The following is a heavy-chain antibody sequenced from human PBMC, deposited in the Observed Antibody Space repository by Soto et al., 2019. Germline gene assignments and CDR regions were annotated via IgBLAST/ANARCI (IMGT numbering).Heavy chain of an antibody. J-gene: IGHJ4*02. CDR2: ISYDGSNK. V-gene: IGHV3-30*03. Sequence: QVQLVESGGGVVQPGRSLRLSCAASGFTFSSYGMHWVRQAPGKGLEWVAVISYDGSNKYYADSVKGRFTISRDNSKNTLYLQMNSLRAEDTAVYYCATDGWELLNYYFDYWGQGTLVTVSS. CDR1: GFTFSSYG. D-gene: IGHD1-26*01. CDR3: ATDGWELLNYYFDY.